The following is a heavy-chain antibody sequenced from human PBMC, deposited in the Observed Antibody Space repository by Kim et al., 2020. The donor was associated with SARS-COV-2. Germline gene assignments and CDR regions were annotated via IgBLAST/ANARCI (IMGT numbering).Heavy chain of an antibody. CDR2: ISYDGSNN. CDR1: GFTLSTYA. Sequence: GGSLRLSCAASGFTLSTYAMHWVRQTPGKGLQWVAVISYDGSNNHYADSVKGRFTISRDNSKNTLYLQMNSLRPEDTAVYHCARDPWSRLRGLIYSYYGMDVWGHGTTVTVSS. D-gene: IGHD3-10*01. V-gene: IGHV3-30-3*01. CDR3: ARDPWSRLRGLIYSYYGMDV. J-gene: IGHJ6*02.